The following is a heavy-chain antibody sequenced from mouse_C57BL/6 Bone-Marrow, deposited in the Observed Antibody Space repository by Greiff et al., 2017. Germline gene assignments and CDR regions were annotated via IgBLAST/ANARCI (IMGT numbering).Heavy chain of an antibody. J-gene: IGHJ3*01. Sequence: EVQGVESGGGLVQPGGSLKLSCAASGFTFSDYYMYWVRQTPEKRLEWVAYISNGGGSTYYPDTVKGRFTISRDNAKNTLYLQMSRLKSEDTAMYYCARGGNHGAWFAYWGQGTLVTVSA. V-gene: IGHV5-12*01. D-gene: IGHD2-1*01. CDR1: GFTFSDYY. CDR3: ARGGNHGAWFAY. CDR2: ISNGGGST.